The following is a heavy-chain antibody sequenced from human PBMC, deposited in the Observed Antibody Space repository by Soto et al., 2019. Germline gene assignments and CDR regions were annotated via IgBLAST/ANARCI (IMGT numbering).Heavy chain of an antibody. CDR1: GGSISSYY. CDR3: ARAFRGYCGGDCYSYNWFDP. D-gene: IGHD2-21*02. V-gene: IGHV4-59*01. J-gene: IGHJ5*02. CDR2: IYYSGST. Sequence: PSETLSLTCTVSGGSISSYYWSWIRQPPGKGLECIGYIYYSGSTNYNPSLKSRVTISVDTSKNQFSLKLSSVTAADTAVYYCARAFRGYCGGDCYSYNWFDPWGQGTLVTVSS.